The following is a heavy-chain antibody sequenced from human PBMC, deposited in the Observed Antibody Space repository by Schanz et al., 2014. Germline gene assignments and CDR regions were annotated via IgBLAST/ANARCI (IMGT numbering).Heavy chain of an antibody. CDR2: INPSGGST. CDR1: GYTFTRYY. CDR3: ARDRVYSYGLPADY. Sequence: QVQLVQSGAEVKKPGASVKVSCRASGYTFTRYYMHWVRQAPGQGLEWMGIINPSGGSTDYAQKFQGRVTMPRHTSTSTVYMELSSLRSEDTAVYYCARDRVYSYGLPADYWGQGTLVTVSS. V-gene: IGHV1-46*01. J-gene: IGHJ4*02. D-gene: IGHD5-18*01.